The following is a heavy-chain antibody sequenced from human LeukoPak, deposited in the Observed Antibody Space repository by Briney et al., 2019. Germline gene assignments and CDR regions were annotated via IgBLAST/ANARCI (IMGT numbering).Heavy chain of an antibody. Sequence: GESLKISCKGSGYIFTNYWIGWLRQMPGKGLEWMGIIYPGDSDTRYSPSFQGQVTISADKSISTAYLQWSSLKASDTAMYYCARLRNVPGIAFDIWGQGTMVTVSS. J-gene: IGHJ3*02. CDR1: GYIFTNYW. CDR2: IYPGDSDT. V-gene: IGHV5-51*01. D-gene: IGHD6-13*01. CDR3: ARLRNVPGIAFDI.